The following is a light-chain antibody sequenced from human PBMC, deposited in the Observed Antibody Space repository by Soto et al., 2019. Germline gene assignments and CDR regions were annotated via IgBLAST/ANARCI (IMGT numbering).Light chain of an antibody. Sequence: EVVLTQSPGTLSLSPGERATLSCRASQSVSSSYIAWYQQKPGQAPRLLIYGASSRATGIPDRFSGSGSGTDFTLTISRLEPEDFAVYYCQQYVSSPITFGQGTKLDIK. V-gene: IGKV3-20*01. CDR1: QSVSSSY. CDR2: GAS. CDR3: QQYVSSPIT. J-gene: IGKJ3*01.